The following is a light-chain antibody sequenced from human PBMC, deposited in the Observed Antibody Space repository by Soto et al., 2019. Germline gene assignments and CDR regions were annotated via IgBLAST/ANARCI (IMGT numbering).Light chain of an antibody. J-gene: IGLJ2*01. CDR1: NIGSKN. CDR3: QVLDSSTVV. V-gene: IGLV3-9*01. CDR2: RDS. Sequence: SYELTQPLSVSVALGQTARITCGGNNIGSKNVHGYQQKPGQAPVLVIYRDSNRPSGIPERFSGSNSGNTATLTISRAQAGDEADYYCQVLDSSTVVFGGGTKLTVL.